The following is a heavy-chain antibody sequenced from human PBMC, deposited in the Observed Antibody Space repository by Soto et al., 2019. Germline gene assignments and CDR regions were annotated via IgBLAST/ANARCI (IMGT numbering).Heavy chain of an antibody. V-gene: IGHV4-31*03. CDR3: ARVRKGAFDI. CDR1: CGSISSGGYY. J-gene: IGHJ3*02. Sequence: SETLSLTCTVSCGSISSGGYYWSWIRQHPGKGLEWIGYIYYSGSTYYNPSLKSRVTISVDTSKNQFSLKLSSVTAADTAVYYCARVRKGAFDIWGQGTMVTVSS. CDR2: IYYSGST.